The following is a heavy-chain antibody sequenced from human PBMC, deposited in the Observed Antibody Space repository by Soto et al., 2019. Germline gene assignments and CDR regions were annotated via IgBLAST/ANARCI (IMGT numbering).Heavy chain of an antibody. CDR2: IYSGGST. D-gene: IGHD6-13*01. Sequence: GGSLRLSCAASGFTVSSNYMSWVRQAPGKGLEWVSVIYSGGSTYYADSVKGRFTISRDNSKNTLYLQMNSLRAEDTAVYYCARAGGARIAAAGRPPNYYYYMDVWGKGTTVTVSS. V-gene: IGHV3-66*01. CDR3: ARAGGARIAAAGRPPNYYYYMDV. CDR1: GFTVSSNY. J-gene: IGHJ6*03.